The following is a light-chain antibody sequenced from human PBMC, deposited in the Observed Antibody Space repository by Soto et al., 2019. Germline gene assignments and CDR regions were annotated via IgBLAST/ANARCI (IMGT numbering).Light chain of an antibody. CDR2: WAS. Sequence: DIVMTQSPDSLAVSLGERATINCKSSQSVLLSSNDKNYLAWYQQKPRQPPKLLIYWASTRESGVPDRFSGSGSGTDFTLTISSLQAEDVAIYYCQQYYSYPLTFGGGTKVEI. J-gene: IGKJ4*01. V-gene: IGKV4-1*01. CDR1: QSVLLSSNDKNY. CDR3: QQYYSYPLT.